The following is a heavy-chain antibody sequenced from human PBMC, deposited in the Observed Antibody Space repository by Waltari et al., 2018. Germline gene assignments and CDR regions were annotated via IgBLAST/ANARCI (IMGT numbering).Heavy chain of an antibody. V-gene: IGHV1-69*06. D-gene: IGHD3-10*01. J-gene: IGHJ6*03. CDR1: GGTFSSSA. CDR3: ARSQGSGSYFYYYYMDV. CDR2: IIPIFGTA. Sequence: QVQLVQSGAEVKKPGSSVKVSCKASGGTFSSSAISLVRKDHGQGLEWMGGIIPIFGTANYAQKFQGRVTITADKSTSTAYMELSSLRSEDTAVYYCARSQGSGSYFYYYYMDVWGKGTTVTVSS.